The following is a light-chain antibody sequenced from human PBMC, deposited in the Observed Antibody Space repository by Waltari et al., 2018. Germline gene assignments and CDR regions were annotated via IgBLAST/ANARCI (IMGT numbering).Light chain of an antibody. V-gene: IGLV2-14*03. Sequence: QSALTQPASVSGSPGQSITISCTGTSSDVGGYNSVSWYQDHPGQAPKVIIYDVSERPSWISERFSGSKSGNTASLTISGLQAEDEADHYCSSQSSDNVVLFGGGTKLTVL. CDR2: DVS. CDR3: SSQSSDNVVL. J-gene: IGLJ2*01. CDR1: SSDVGGYNS.